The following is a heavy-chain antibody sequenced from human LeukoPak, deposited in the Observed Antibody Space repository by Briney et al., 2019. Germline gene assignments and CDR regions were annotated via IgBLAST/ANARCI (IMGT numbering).Heavy chain of an antibody. V-gene: IGHV4-39*07. CDR2: IYYSGST. D-gene: IGHD2-15*01. CDR3: ARDRYRYCSGGSCYSSHWFDP. Sequence: SETLSLTCTVSGGSISSSSYYWGWIRQPPGKGLEWIGSIYYSGSTYYNPSLKSRVTISVDTSKNQFSLKLSSVTAADTAVYYCARDRYRYCSGGSCYSSHWFDPWGQGTLVTVSS. CDR1: GGSISSSSYY. J-gene: IGHJ5*02.